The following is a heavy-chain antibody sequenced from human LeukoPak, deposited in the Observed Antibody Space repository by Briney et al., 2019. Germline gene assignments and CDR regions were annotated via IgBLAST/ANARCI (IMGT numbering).Heavy chain of an antibody. CDR2: TNPNSGGT. J-gene: IGHJ4*02. Sequence: ASVKVSCKASEYTFTDYYIHWVRQAPGQGLEWMGWTNPNSGGTSFAQHFQGRVTMTRDTSISTAYMELSRLRSDDTALYYCARGSYGDFDYWGQGTLVTVSS. V-gene: IGHV1-2*02. CDR3: ARGSYGDFDY. D-gene: IGHD4-17*01. CDR1: EYTFTDYY.